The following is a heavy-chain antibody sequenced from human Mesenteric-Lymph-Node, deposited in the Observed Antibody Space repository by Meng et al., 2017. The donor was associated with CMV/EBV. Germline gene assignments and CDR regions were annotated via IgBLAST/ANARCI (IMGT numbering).Heavy chain of an antibody. J-gene: IGHJ4*02. V-gene: IGHV4-34*01. CDR3: ARHQRWLKSEGGFNY. D-gene: IGHD4-23*01. CDR2: INHSGST. CDR1: GGSFSGYY. Sequence: AQLRGWGPGLLKPSETLSLPCAVYGGSFSGYYWSWIRQPPGKGLEWIGEINHSGSTNYNPSLKSRVTISVDTSKNQFSLKLSSVTAADTAVYYCARHQRWLKSEGGFNYWGQGTLVTVSS.